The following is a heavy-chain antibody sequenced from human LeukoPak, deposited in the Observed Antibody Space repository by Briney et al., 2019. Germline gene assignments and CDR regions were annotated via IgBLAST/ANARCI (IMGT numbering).Heavy chain of an antibody. Sequence: GGSLRLSCAASGFIFSSYGMNWVRQAPGKGLEWVSYIRSSSRTIYYADSVKGRFTISRDNAKNSLFLQMNSLRAEDTAVYYCARDGSGRVPEMSAPDYWGQGTLVTVSS. J-gene: IGHJ4*02. CDR1: GFIFSSYG. D-gene: IGHD3-10*01. CDR2: IRSSSRTI. V-gene: IGHV3-48*01. CDR3: ARDGSGRVPEMSAPDY.